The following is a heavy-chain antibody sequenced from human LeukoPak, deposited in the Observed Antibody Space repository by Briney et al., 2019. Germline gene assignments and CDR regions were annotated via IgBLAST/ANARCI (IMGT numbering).Heavy chain of an antibody. D-gene: IGHD6-19*01. CDR1: GYTFTSYY. CDR2: INPNSGNT. Sequence: ASVKVSCKASGYTFTSYYMHWVRQATGQGLEWMGWINPNSGNTNYAQKFQGRVTMTRDTSISTAYMELSSLRSEDTAVYYCTRGAPRGGSSGWYTLYYYYYMDVWGKGTTVSVSS. V-gene: IGHV1-2*02. CDR3: TRGAPRGGSSGWYTLYYYYYMDV. J-gene: IGHJ6*03.